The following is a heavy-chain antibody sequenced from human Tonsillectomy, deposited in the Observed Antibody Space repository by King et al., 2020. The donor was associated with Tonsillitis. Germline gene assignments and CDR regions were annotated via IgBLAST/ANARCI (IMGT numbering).Heavy chain of an antibody. CDR3: VKVREVVTAYPDTFDM. CDR1: GFIFNIYG. D-gene: IGHD2-21*02. CDR2: ISSDGTTT. J-gene: IGHJ3*02. V-gene: IGHV3-64D*06. Sequence: VQLVESGGGLVQPGGSLRLSCSVSGFIFNIYGLHWVRQAPGKGLHYVSGISSDGTTTNYADSVKGRFIISRDNSKNTLYLQMTSLTPDDTALYYCVKVREVVTAYPDTFDMWGQGTLVSVSS.